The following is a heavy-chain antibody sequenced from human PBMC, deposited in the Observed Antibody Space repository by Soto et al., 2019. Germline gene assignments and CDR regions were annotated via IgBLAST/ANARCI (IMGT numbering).Heavy chain of an antibody. CDR3: AKIPTGSGSSKFDY. CDR2: ISGSGSFT. J-gene: IGHJ4*02. D-gene: IGHD3-10*01. Sequence: PVGSLRLSCAASGFTFRTYAMTWVRQAPGKGLEWISAISGSGSFTHYADSVRGRFTISRDNSQNQLYLQMNNLRGEDTAMYYCAKIPTGSGSSKFDYWGQGIQVTVS. V-gene: IGHV3-23*01. CDR1: GFTFRTYA.